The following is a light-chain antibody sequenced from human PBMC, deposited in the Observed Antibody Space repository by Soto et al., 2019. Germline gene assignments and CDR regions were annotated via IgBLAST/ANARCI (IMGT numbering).Light chain of an antibody. Sequence: DIQMSQSPSSLSASVGDRVTTACRASQSISSWLAWYQPKPGKAPKLLIYDASSLESGVPSRLSGSGSGTEFTLTIRSLQPDDFATYYCQQYNNFWTFGQGTKVDIK. J-gene: IGKJ1*01. V-gene: IGKV1-5*01. CDR1: QSISSW. CDR2: DAS. CDR3: QQYNNFWT.